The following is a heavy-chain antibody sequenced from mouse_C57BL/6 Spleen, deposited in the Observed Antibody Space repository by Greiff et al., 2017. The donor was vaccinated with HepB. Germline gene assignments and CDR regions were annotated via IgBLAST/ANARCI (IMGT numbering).Heavy chain of an antibody. J-gene: IGHJ3*01. CDR1: GYTFTSYW. Sequence: QVHVKQPGAELVRPGSSVKLSCKASGYTFTSYWMDWVKQRPGQGLEWIGNIYPSDSETHYNQKFKDKATLTVDKSSSTAYMQLSSLTSEDSAVYYCARSTTVEGFAYWGQGTLVTVSA. D-gene: IGHD1-1*01. CDR3: ARSTTVEGFAY. CDR2: IYPSDSET. V-gene: IGHV1-61*01.